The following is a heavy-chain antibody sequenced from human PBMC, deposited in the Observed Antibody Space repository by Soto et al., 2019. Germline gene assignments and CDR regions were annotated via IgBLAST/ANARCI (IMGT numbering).Heavy chain of an antibody. CDR1: GGSFTSYY. J-gene: IGHJ4*01. Sequence: QVQLQQWGAGLLKPSETLSLTCAVYGGSFTSYYWSWVRQPPGMGLAWIGEINHGGSANYNPSLKSRVTISIGSSKNQFSLKLNSGTAADTPVYYCSSSLDLSRGWRYCGHGTLVTVSS. V-gene: IGHV4-34*01. CDR3: SSSLDLSRGWRY. D-gene: IGHD6-19*01. CDR2: INHGGSA.